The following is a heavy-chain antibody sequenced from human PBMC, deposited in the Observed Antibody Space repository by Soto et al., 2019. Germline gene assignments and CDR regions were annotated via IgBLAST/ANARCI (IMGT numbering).Heavy chain of an antibody. CDR1: GLTVSHNF. D-gene: IGHD4-17*01. CDR2: IYADGTT. Sequence: EVQLVESGGGLVQPGGCLRLSCAASGLTVSHNFLSWVRQAPGQGLAWDSIIYADGTTRYADSVKGRFTISRDNSKNTVYLQMSSLSAEDTAMYYCARAPTVTSNFDCWGQGTLVTVSS. CDR3: ARAPTVTSNFDC. V-gene: IGHV3-66*01. J-gene: IGHJ4*02.